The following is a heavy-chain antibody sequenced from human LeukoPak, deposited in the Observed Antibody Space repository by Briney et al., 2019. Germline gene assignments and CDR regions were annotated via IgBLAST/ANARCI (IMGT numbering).Heavy chain of an antibody. CDR2: INPNNGDT. CDR3: ARVQGYCTDGRCLF. J-gene: IGHJ4*02. D-gene: IGHD2-8*01. CDR1: GYTFTGYY. Sequence: ASVKVSCKTSGYTFTGYYVNWVRQAPGQGLEWMGWINPNNGDTKYAQKFNGRVTMTRDTSISTAYMEMSRLRSDDTAVYYCARVQGYCTDGRCLFWGQGTLVTVSS. V-gene: IGHV1-2*02.